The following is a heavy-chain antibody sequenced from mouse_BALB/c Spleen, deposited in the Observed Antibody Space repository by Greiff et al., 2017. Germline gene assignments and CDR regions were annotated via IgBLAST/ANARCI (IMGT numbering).Heavy chain of an antibody. Sequence: QVQLQQSGPGILQPSQTLSLTCSFSGFSLSTSGMGVSWIRQPSGKGLEWLAHIYWDDDKRYNPSLKSRLTISKDTSSNQVFLKITSVDTADTATYYCARRAKTTATRGAMDYWGQGTSVTVSS. CDR3: ARRAKTTATRGAMDY. CDR1: GFSLSTSGMG. J-gene: IGHJ4*01. V-gene: IGHV8-12*01. D-gene: IGHD1-2*01. CDR2: IYWDDDK.